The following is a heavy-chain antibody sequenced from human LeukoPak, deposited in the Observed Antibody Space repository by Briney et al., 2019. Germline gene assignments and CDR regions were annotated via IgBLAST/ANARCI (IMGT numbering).Heavy chain of an antibody. CDR2: ISDAAGTT. CDR1: GFTFSTFA. CDR3: AKGEFLSAYYN. J-gene: IGHJ4*02. D-gene: IGHD3-3*01. Sequence: QPGASLRLSCAASGFTFSTFAMNWVRQAPGKGLERVSTISDAAGTTYYADSVRGRFTISRDNSKNTLYLQMNSLRAEDTAVYYCAKGEFLSAYYNWGQGTLVTVSS. V-gene: IGHV3-23*01.